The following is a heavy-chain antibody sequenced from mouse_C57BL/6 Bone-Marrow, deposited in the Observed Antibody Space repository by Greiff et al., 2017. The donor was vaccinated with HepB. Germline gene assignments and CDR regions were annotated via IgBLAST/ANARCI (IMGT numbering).Heavy chain of an antibody. CDR1: GYTFTDYN. V-gene: IGHV1-18*01. CDR2: INPNNGGT. CDR3: ARRDSSDLDAMDD. D-gene: IGHD3-2*02. Sequence: EVQLQESGPELVKPGASVKIPCKASGYTFTDYNMDWVKQSHGKSLEWIGDINPNNGGTIYNQKFKGKATLTVDKSSSTAYMELRSLTSEDTAVYYCARRDSSDLDAMDDWGQGTSVTVSS. J-gene: IGHJ4*01.